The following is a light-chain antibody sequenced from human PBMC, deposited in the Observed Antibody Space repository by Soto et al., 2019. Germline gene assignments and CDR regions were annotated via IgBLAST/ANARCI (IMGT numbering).Light chain of an antibody. CDR2: DAS. CDR1: QSVSNY. V-gene: IGKV3-11*01. CDR3: QQRSNWPPT. J-gene: IGKJ4*01. Sequence: EILLTQSPATLSLSPGEGATLSCRASQSVSNYLVWYQQKPGQAPRLPIYDASNRATGIPARFSGSGSGTDFTLTISSLEPEDFAIYYCQQRSNWPPTFGGGTKVDNK.